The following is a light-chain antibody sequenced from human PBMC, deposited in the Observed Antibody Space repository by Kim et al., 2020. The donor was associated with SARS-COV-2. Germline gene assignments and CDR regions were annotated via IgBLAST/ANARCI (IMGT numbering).Light chain of an antibody. CDR3: SSYAGSNNLG. V-gene: IGLV2-8*01. J-gene: IGLJ2*01. CDR2: EVS. CDR1: SSDVGGYNY. Sequence: QSVLTQPPSASGSPGQSVTISCTGTSSDVGGYNYVSWYQRHPGKAPKLMIYEVSKRPSGVPDRFSGSKSGNTASLTVSGLQAEDEADYYCSSYAGSNNLGFGGGTQLTVL.